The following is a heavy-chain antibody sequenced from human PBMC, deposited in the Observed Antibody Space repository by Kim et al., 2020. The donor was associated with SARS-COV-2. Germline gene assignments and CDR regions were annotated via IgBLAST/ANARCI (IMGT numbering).Heavy chain of an antibody. Sequence: GESLKISCKGSGYSFTSYWISWVRQMPGKGLELMVRIYPSDSYTNYSPSFQGHVTISADKSISTAYLQWSSLKASDTAMYFCARRGGAAAGFMLDYWGQGTLVTVSS. J-gene: IGHJ4*02. CDR2: IYPSDSYT. D-gene: IGHD6-13*01. CDR3: ARRGGAAAGFMLDY. CDR1: GYSFTSYW. V-gene: IGHV5-10-1*01.